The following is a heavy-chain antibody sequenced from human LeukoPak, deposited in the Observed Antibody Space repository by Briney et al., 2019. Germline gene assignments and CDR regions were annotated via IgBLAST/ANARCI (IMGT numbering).Heavy chain of an antibody. J-gene: IGHJ4*02. Sequence: GGSLRLSCAASGFTLSSYAMSWVRQAPGKGLEWVSFNSPSADRTSNADSVEGRFTISRDNPRNTLYLQMNSLRDEDTAVYYCAIMHGYYDGSGYWVQWGQGTLVTVSS. CDR3: AIMHGYYDGSGYWVQ. CDR2: NSPSADRT. V-gene: IGHV3-23*01. CDR1: GFTLSSYA. D-gene: IGHD3-22*01.